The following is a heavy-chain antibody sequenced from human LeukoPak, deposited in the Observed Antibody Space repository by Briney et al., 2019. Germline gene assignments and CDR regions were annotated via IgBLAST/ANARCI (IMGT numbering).Heavy chain of an antibody. V-gene: IGHV4-34*01. CDR2: VNHSGST. CDR1: GGSFSGYY. J-gene: IGHJ6*03. Sequence: SETLSLTCAVYGGSFSGYYWSWIRQPPGKGLEWIGEVNHSGSTKYSPSLKSRVTISVDTSKNQFSLKLSSVTAADTAVYYCARRNYYYYMDVWGKGTTVTVSS. CDR3: ARRNYYYYMDV.